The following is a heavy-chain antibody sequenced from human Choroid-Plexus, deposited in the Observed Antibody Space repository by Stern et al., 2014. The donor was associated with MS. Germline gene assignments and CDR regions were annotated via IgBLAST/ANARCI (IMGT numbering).Heavy chain of an antibody. CDR2: VAYDGSNK. D-gene: IGHD2/OR15-2a*01. CDR3: AKDRQYLTYFFDH. V-gene: IGHV3-30*18. Sequence: VQLVESGGGVVQPGRPLRLSCVASGFTFGSCAMHWVRQAPGKGLDRGAGVAYDGSNKYYADSVKGRFTISRDNSQNTLYMQMSSLRPEDTAVYYCAKDRQYLTYFFDHWGQGSLVTVSS. CDR1: GFTFGSCA. J-gene: IGHJ5*02.